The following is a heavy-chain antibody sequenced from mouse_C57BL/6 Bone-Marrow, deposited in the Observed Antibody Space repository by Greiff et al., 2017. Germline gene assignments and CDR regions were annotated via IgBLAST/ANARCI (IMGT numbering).Heavy chain of an antibody. CDR3: APYGSSYPD. Sequence: QVQLQQPGAELVRPGTSVKLSCKASGYTFTSYWMHWVKQRPGQGLEWIGVIDPSDSYTKYNQKFKGKATLTVDTSSSTAYMQLSSLTSEDSAVYYCAPYGSSYPDWGQGTLVTVSA. D-gene: IGHD1-1*01. CDR2: IDPSDSYT. V-gene: IGHV1-59*01. J-gene: IGHJ3*01. CDR1: GYTFTSYW.